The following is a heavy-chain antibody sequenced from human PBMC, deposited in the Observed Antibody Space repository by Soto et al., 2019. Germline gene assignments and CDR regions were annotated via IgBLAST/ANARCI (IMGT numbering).Heavy chain of an antibody. D-gene: IGHD4-17*01. CDR1: GGSFSGYY. CDR2: INHSGST. J-gene: IGHJ6*02. Sequence: SETLSLTCAVYGGSFSGYYWSWIRQPPGKGLEWIGEINHSGSTNYNPSLKSRVTISVDTSKNQFSLKLSSVTAADTAVYYCARGGTVRYYYYYYGMDAWGQGTTVTVSS. V-gene: IGHV4-34*01. CDR3: ARGGTVRYYYYYYGMDA.